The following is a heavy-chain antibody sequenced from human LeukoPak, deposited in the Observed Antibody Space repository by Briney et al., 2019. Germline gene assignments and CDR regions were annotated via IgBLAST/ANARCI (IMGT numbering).Heavy chain of an antibody. V-gene: IGHV3-21*01. D-gene: IGHD3-22*01. Sequence: GGSLRLSCAASGFTFSSYSMNWVRQAPGKGPEWVSSISSSSSYIYYADSVKGRFTISRDNAKNSLYLQMNSLRAEDTAVYYCARAHPWKDYDSSGPLGYWGQGTLVTVSS. CDR2: ISSSSSYI. CDR3: ARAHPWKDYDSSGPLGY. CDR1: GFTFSSYS. J-gene: IGHJ4*02.